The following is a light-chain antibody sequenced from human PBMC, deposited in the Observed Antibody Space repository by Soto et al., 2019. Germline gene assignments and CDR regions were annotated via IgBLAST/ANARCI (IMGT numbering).Light chain of an antibody. J-gene: IGKJ2*01. CDR2: WAS. CDR3: QQDYSMPYT. CDR1: QRVLKSSNNKNY. V-gene: IGKV4-1*01. Sequence: DIVMTQSPDSLAVSLGERATINCKSSQRVLKSSNNKNYLAWYQQKPGQPPKLLIFWASTRESGVPDRFSGSGSGTDFTLTISSLQAEDAAVYYCQQDYSMPYTFGQGTKLEIK.